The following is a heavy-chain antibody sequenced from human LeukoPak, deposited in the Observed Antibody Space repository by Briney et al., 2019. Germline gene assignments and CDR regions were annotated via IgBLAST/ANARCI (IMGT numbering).Heavy chain of an antibody. CDR1: GGSFNDYY. Sequence: PSETLSLTCAVYGGSFNDYYWSWIRQPPGKGLEWIGYIYYSGSTNYNPSLKSRVTISVDTSKNQFSLKLSSVTAADTAVYYCARPRDFGALDAFDIWGQGTMVTVSS. D-gene: IGHD3-3*01. CDR2: IYYSGST. J-gene: IGHJ3*02. V-gene: IGHV4-59*08. CDR3: ARPRDFGALDAFDI.